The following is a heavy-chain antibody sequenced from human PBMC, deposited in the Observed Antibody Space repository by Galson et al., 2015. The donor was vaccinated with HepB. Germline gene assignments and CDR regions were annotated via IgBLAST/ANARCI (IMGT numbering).Heavy chain of an antibody. J-gene: IGHJ6*02. CDR3: ARDRIAVAGTGAAGRTRGNYYYYYGMDV. CDR2: IYSGGST. Sequence: SLRLSCAASGFTVSSNYMSWVRQAPGKGLEWVSVIYSGGSTYYADSVKGRFTISRDNSKNTLYLQMNSLRAEDTAVYYCARDRIAVAGTGAAGRTRGNYYYYYGMDVWGQGTTVTVSS. D-gene: IGHD6-19*01. CDR1: GFTVSSNY. V-gene: IGHV3-66*02.